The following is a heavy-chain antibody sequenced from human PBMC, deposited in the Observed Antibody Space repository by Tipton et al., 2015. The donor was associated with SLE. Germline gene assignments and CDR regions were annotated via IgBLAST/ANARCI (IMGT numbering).Heavy chain of an antibody. CDR1: GGSFSGYY. J-gene: IGHJ6*02. CDR3: ARVVAVAGIHYYSVDI. CDR2: INHSGGT. D-gene: IGHD6-19*01. V-gene: IGHV4-34*01. Sequence: TLSLTCAVYGGSFSGYYWSWIRQPPGKGLEWIGEINHSGGTNYNPSLKSRVTISVDTSKTQFSLKLNSLTAADTAVYYCARVVAVAGIHYYSVDIWGQGTTVTVSS.